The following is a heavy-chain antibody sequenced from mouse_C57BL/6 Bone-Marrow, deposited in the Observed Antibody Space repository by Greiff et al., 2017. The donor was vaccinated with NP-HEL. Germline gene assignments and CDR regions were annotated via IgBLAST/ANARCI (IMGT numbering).Heavy chain of an antibody. CDR2: IDPEDGDT. V-gene: IGHV14-2*01. D-gene: IGHD1-1*01. J-gene: IGHJ3*01. CDR1: GFNIKDYY. CDR3: ARSDYGSSLWFAY. Sequence: VQLQQSGAELVKPGASVKLSCTASGFNIKDYYMHWVKQRTEQGLEWIGRIDPEDGDTKYAPKFQGKATITADTSSNTAYLQLSSLTSEDTAVYYCARSDYGSSLWFAYWGQGTLVTVSA.